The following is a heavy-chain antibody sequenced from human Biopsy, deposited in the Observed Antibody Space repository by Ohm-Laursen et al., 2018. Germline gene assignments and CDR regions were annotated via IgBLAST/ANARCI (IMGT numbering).Heavy chain of an antibody. Sequence: ASVKVSCKASGYSFTSYGMNWVRQAPGQGLEWVGWISPYFGNTNSTQKLQARVTLSTETSTDTAYMELRSLRYDDTAIYYCVREGLDCAGGTCCSGPLDLWGQGTLITVSS. CDR3: VREGLDCAGGTCCSGPLDL. V-gene: IGHV1-18*01. D-gene: IGHD2-15*01. CDR1: GYSFTSYG. CDR2: ISPYFGNT. J-gene: IGHJ4*03.